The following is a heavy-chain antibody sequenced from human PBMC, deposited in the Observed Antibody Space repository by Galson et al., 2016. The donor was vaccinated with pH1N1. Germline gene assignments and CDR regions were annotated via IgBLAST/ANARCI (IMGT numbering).Heavy chain of an antibody. J-gene: IGHJ4*02. CDR1: GFSFSTYG. CDR3: ATSVTYCSGAYGRLAFDY. CDR2: ISGGGSNK. Sequence: SLRLSCAASGFSFSTYGMRWVRQAPGKGLEWVSSISGGGSNKYDIDSVKGRFTISRDNARNTLYLQMNSLRAEDTAIYYCATSVTYCSGAYGRLAFDYWGQGTLVTFSS. V-gene: IGHV3-23*01. D-gene: IGHD2-15*01.